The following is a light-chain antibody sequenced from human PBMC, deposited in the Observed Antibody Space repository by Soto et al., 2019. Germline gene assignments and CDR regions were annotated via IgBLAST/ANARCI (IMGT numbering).Light chain of an antibody. CDR3: QQYNSYVLT. CDR1: QSISSW. J-gene: IGKJ4*01. V-gene: IGKV1-5*01. CDR2: DAS. Sequence: DIPMTQSPSTLSASVGDRVTITCRASQSISSWLAWYQQKPGKAPNLLIFDASTLEGGVPSRFSGSGSGTEFTLTISSLQPDDFATYYCQQYNSYVLTFGGGTKVE.